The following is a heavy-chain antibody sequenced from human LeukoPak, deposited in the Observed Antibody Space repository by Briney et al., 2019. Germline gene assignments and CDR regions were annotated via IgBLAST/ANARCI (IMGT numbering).Heavy chain of an antibody. CDR2: ISGSGGTT. V-gene: IGHV3-23*01. Sequence: PGGSLRLSCAASGFTFSSYAMSWVRQAPGKGLEWVSAISGSGGTTYYADSVKGRFIISRDNSRNTLSLQMHSLRAEDTAVYYCARRENNGYYLSWGQGTLVTVSS. J-gene: IGHJ5*02. CDR3: ARRENNGYYLS. D-gene: IGHD3-22*01. CDR1: GFTFSSYA.